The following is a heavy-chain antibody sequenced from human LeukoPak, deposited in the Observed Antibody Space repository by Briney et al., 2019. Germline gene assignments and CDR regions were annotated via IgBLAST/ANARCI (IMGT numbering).Heavy chain of an antibody. Sequence: SETLSLTCTVSGGSINYDSHYWGWIRQPPGKGLEWSGSIYYSGDTYYNPSLKSRVIMSIDMSKNQFSLKLTSVTAADTAVYYCARDYSDGYYSPGYWGQGTLVTVSS. V-gene: IGHV4-39*07. D-gene: IGHD3-22*01. CDR1: GGSINYDSHY. J-gene: IGHJ4*02. CDR2: IYYSGDT. CDR3: ARDYSDGYYSPGY.